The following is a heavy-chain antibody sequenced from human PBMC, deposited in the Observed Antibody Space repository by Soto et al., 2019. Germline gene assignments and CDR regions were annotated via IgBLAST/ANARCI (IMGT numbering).Heavy chain of an antibody. V-gene: IGHV4-30-4*01. CDR1: GGSIGSGDYF. CDR2: IYYSGNT. CDR3: ARGRWLWLNYFDS. J-gene: IGHJ4*02. Sequence: SETLSLTCTVSGGSIGSGDYFWTWIRQPPGKGLEGIGYIYYSGNTYYNPSLKSRVTISADTSKNQVSLKLSAVSAADTAVYYCARGRWLWLNYFDSWGQGALVTVS. D-gene: IGHD5-18*01.